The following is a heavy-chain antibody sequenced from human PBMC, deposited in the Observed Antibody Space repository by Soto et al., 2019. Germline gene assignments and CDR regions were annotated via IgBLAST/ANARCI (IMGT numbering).Heavy chain of an antibody. Sequence: GASVKVSCKASGGTFSSYTISWVRQAPGQGLEWMGRIIPILGIANYAQKFQGRVTITADKSTSTAYMELSSLRSEDTAVYYCARDNQYDSSGQEDWGQGTLVTVSS. D-gene: IGHD3-22*01. CDR1: GGTFSSYT. CDR2: IIPILGIA. CDR3: ARDNQYDSSGQED. V-gene: IGHV1-69*04. J-gene: IGHJ4*02.